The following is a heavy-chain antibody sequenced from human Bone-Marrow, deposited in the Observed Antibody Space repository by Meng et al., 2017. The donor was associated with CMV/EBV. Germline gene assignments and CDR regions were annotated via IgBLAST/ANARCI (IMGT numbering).Heavy chain of an antibody. CDR1: GFTFSTYG. D-gene: IGHD6-6*01. CDR2: ITIRSSYK. J-gene: IGHJ6*02. Sequence: LSLTCAASGFTFSTYGMNWVRQAPGKGLEWVSSITIRSSYKYYADSMKGRFTISRDNAKNSLYLQMNSLRVEDTAVYYCARSPSSSPNYYGMDVWGQGTTVTVSS. V-gene: IGHV3-21*01. CDR3: ARSPSSSPNYYGMDV.